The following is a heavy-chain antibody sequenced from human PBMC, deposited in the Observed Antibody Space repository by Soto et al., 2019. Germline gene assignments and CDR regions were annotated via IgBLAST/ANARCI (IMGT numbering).Heavy chain of an antibody. J-gene: IGHJ6*02. CDR1: GFTVSSNY. CDR2: IYSGGST. V-gene: IGHV3-53*02. Sequence: VQLVETGGGLIQPGGSLRLSCAASGFTVSSNYMSWVRQAPGKGLEWVSVIYSGGSTYYADSVKGRFTISRDNSKNTLYLQMNSLRAEDTAVYYCARADSNLPYYYYYGMDVWGQGTTVTVSS. D-gene: IGHD4-4*01. CDR3: ARADSNLPYYYYYGMDV.